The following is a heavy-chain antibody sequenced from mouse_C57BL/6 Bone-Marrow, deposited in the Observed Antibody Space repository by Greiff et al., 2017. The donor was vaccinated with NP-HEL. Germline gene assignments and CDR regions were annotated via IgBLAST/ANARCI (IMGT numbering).Heavy chain of an antibody. Sequence: VQRVESGAELARPGASVKLSCKASGYTFTSYGISWVKQRTGQGLEWIGEIYPRSGNTYYNEKFKGKATLTADKSSSTAYMELRSLTSEDSAVYFCARNGVNYGYAMDYWGQGTSVTVSS. D-gene: IGHD1-1*02. V-gene: IGHV1-81*01. CDR3: ARNGVNYGYAMDY. CDR1: GYTFTSYG. CDR2: IYPRSGNT. J-gene: IGHJ4*01.